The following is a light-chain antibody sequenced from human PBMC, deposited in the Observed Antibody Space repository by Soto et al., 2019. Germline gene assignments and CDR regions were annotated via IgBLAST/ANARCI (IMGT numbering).Light chain of an antibody. CDR3: SSYPTSSPLAG. CDR1: SSDIGTYDY. Sequence: QSVLTQPASVSGSPGQSITISCTGTSSDIGTYDYVSWYQQHPGKAPKLMIYDVINLPSGISNRFSGYKSGNTAALTISGLQAEDEADYYCSSYPTSSPLAGFGGVTTLTVL. V-gene: IGLV2-14*01. J-gene: IGLJ3*02. CDR2: DVI.